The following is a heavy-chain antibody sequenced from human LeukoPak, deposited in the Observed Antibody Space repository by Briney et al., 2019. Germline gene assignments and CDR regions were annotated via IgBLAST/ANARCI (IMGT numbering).Heavy chain of an antibody. J-gene: IGHJ5*02. D-gene: IGHD1-26*01. CDR2: IIPIFGTA. Sequence: SVKVSRKASGGTFSSYAISWVRQAPGQGLEWMGGIIPIFGTANYTQKFQGRVTITTDESTSTAYMELSSLRSEDTAVYYCASWVGGQVGRNWFDPWGQGTLVTVSS. CDR3: ASWVGGQVGRNWFDP. CDR1: GGTFSSYA. V-gene: IGHV1-69*05.